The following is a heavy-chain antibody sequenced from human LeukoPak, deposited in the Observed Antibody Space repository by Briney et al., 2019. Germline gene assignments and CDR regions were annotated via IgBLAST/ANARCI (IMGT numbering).Heavy chain of an antibody. D-gene: IGHD3-16*01. Sequence: SETLSLTCTVSGGSISSYYWSRIRQPPGKGLEWIGYIYYSGSTNYNPSLKSRVTISVDTSKNQFSLKLSSVTAADTAVYYCARGGIRNYFDYWGQGTLVTVSS. V-gene: IGHV4-59*01. CDR3: ARGGIRNYFDY. J-gene: IGHJ4*02. CDR2: IYYSGST. CDR1: GGSISSYY.